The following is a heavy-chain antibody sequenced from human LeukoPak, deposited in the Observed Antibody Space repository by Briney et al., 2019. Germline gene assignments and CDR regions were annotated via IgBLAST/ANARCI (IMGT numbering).Heavy chain of an antibody. Sequence: ASVKVSCKASGYIFTSYYMHWVRQAPGQGLEWMGIINPSGGSTSYAQKFQGRVTMTRDTSTSTVYMELSSLRSEDTAVYYCARDGGEGIWWLLGWGQGTLVTVSS. CDR1: GYIFTSYY. V-gene: IGHV1-46*01. J-gene: IGHJ4*02. CDR2: INPSGGST. CDR3: ARDGGEGIWWLLG. D-gene: IGHD5-12*01.